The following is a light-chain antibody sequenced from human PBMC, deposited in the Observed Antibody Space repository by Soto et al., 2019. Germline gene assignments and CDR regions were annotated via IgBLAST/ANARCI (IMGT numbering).Light chain of an antibody. CDR2: DVS. J-gene: IGLJ1*01. Sequence: QSALTQPASVSGSPGQSITISCTGTISDVGSYNYVSWYQQYPGKAPKLMIYDVSTRPSGVSDRFSGSKSGNTASLTISGLRAEDEADYYFGSYTTSSTYVFGTGPKVTVL. CDR1: ISDVGSYNY. V-gene: IGLV2-14*03. CDR3: GSYTTSSTYV.